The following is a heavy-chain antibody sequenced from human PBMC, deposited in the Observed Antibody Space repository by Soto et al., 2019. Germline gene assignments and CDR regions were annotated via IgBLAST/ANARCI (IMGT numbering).Heavy chain of an antibody. Sequence: GGSLRLSCAASGFTFSMYWMHWVRQVPGKGPESVARINDDGISTNYAESVKGRFTISRDNAKNTLYLQMNALRVEEKAVYYCTRGPRSTSTGTGAFWGQGTLVTVSS. CDR3: TRGPRSTSTGTGAF. V-gene: IGHV3-74*01. CDR2: INDDGIST. J-gene: IGHJ4*02. D-gene: IGHD1-1*01. CDR1: GFTFSMYW.